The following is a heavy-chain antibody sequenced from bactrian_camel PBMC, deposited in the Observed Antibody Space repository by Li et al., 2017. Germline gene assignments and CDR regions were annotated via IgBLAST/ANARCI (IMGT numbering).Heavy chain of an antibody. D-gene: IGHD1*01. Sequence: VQLVESGGGSVQAGGSLRLSCTTTGVTASRQCMAWFRQATGKEPEPVAGIDKSGGATTYADSVKGRFTISKGNGGRTLYLQMDNLRPEDTATYYCAYDPRCISPTGGAWYYDTWGQGTQVTV. J-gene: IGHJ4*01. V-gene: IGHV3S59*01. CDR2: IDKSGGAT. CDR3: AYDPRCISPTGGAWYYDT. CDR1: GVTASRQC.